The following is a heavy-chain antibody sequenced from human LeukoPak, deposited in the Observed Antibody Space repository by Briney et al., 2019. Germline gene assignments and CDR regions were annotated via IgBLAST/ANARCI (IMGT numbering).Heavy chain of an antibody. D-gene: IGHD3-10*01. Sequence: PSQTLSLTCTVSGGSISSGSYYWSWIRQPAGKGLEWIGRIYTSGSTNYNPSLKSRVTISVDTSKNQFSLKLSSVTAADTAVYYCARLNLEYLYSSGPNDYWGQGTLVTVSS. CDR2: IYTSGST. J-gene: IGHJ4*02. V-gene: IGHV4-61*02. CDR1: GGSISSGSYY. CDR3: ARLNLEYLYSSGPNDY.